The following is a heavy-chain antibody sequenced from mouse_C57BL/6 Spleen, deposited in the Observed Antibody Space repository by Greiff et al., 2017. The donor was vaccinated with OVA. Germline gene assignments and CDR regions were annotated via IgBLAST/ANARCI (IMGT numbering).Heavy chain of an antibody. CDR2: IDPSDSYT. D-gene: IGHD1-1*01. CDR3: ARFPFITTVVEKDYAMDY. J-gene: IGHJ4*01. CDR1: GYTFTSYW. Sequence: QVQLQQPGAELVKPGASVKLSCKASGYTFTSYWMQWVKQRPGQGLEWIGEIDPSDSYTNYNQKFKGKATLTVDTSSSTAYMQLSSLTSEDTAVYYCARFPFITTVVEKDYAMDYWGQGTSVTVSS. V-gene: IGHV1-50*01.